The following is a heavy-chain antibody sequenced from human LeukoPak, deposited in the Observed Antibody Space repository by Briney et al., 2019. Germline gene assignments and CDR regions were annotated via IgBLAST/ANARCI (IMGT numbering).Heavy chain of an antibody. J-gene: IGHJ4*02. CDR1: GGSLSTYY. CDR2: IYHSGST. Sequence: SSETLSLTCTVSGGSLSTYYWSWIRQPPGKGLEWLGFIYHSGSTTYNPSLRSRVTISLDTSKNQFSLKLSSVTAADTAVYYCASRVFSGSFDYWGQGTLVTVSS. V-gene: IGHV4-59*12. D-gene: IGHD3-10*01. CDR3: ASRVFSGSFDY.